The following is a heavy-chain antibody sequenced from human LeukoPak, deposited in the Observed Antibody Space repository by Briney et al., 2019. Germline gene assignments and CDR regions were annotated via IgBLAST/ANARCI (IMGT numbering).Heavy chain of an antibody. CDR1: GYPFTGYY. J-gene: IGHJ6*03. CDR2: INPNSGGT. Sequence: ASVKASCKASGYPFTGYYMHWVRQAPGQGLEWMGWINPNSGGTNYAQKFQGRVTMTRDTSISTAYMELSRLRSDDTAVYYCARDQTDDYLGDYYMDVWGKGTTVTVSS. D-gene: IGHD5-12*01. CDR3: ARDQTDDYLGDYYMDV. V-gene: IGHV1-2*02.